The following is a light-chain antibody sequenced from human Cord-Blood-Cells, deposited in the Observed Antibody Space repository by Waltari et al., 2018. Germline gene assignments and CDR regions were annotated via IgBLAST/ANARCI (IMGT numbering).Light chain of an antibody. V-gene: IGKV4-1*01. J-gene: IGKJ1*01. CDR1: QSVLYSSNNKNY. Sequence: DIVMTQSPDSLAVSLGERATINCKSSQSVLYSSNNKNYLAWYQQKPGQPSKLLIYWASTRESGVPDRFSGSGSGTDFTLTISSLQAEDVAVYYCQQYYSTPQTSGQGTKVEIK. CDR2: WAS. CDR3: QQYYSTPQT.